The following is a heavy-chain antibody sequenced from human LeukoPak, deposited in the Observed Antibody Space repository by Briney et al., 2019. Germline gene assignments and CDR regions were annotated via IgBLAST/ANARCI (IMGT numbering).Heavy chain of an antibody. Sequence: SETLSLTCTVSGGSVSSYYWSWIRQPPGKGLEWIGYIYYSGSTNYHPSLKSRVTISLDTSKNQFSLKLSSVTAADTAVYYCARAPGGGYYSYYFDYWGQGTLVTVSS. CDR2: IYYSGST. D-gene: IGHD3-22*01. CDR3: ARAPGGGYYSYYFDY. J-gene: IGHJ4*02. V-gene: IGHV4-59*02. CDR1: GGSVSSYY.